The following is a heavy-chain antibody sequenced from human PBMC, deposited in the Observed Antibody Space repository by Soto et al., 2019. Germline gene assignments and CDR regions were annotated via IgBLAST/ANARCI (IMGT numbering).Heavy chain of an antibody. Sequence: ASVKVSCKASGYTFTSYDINWVRQATGQGLEWMGWMNPNSGNTGYAQKFQGRVTMTRNTSISTAYMELSSLRSEDTAVYYCAGGLPPLMVRGVIFSGYWGQGTRATVPS. CDR3: AGGLPPLMVRGVIFSGY. D-gene: IGHD3-10*01. CDR2: MNPNSGNT. V-gene: IGHV1-8*01. J-gene: IGHJ4*02. CDR1: GYTFTSYD.